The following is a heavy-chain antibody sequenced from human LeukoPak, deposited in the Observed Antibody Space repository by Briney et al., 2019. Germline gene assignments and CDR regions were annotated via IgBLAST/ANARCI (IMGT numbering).Heavy chain of an antibody. J-gene: IGHJ4*02. V-gene: IGHV3-7*01. Sequence: GSLRLSCAASGFPFSTYWMSWVRQAPGKGLEWVANIKEDGREKYYGDSVKGRFTISRDNAKNSLYLQMNSLRAEDTAVYYCARDSSGYQWGQGTLVTVSS. CDR1: GFPFSTYW. CDR3: ARDSSGYQ. CDR2: IKEDGREK. D-gene: IGHD3-22*01.